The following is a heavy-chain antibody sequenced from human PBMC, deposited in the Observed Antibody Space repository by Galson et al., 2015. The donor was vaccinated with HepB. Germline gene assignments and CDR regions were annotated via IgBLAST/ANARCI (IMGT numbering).Heavy chain of an antibody. CDR1: GGSISSGGYY. J-gene: IGHJ4*02. D-gene: IGHD3-22*01. CDR2: IYYSGST. CDR3: AAARTMIVVAMGY. Sequence: TLSLTCTVSGGSISSGGYYWSWIRQHPGKGLEWIGYIYYSGSTYYNPSLKSRVTISVDTSKNQFSLKLSSVTAADTAVYYCAAARTMIVVAMGYWGQGTLVTVSS. V-gene: IGHV4-31*03.